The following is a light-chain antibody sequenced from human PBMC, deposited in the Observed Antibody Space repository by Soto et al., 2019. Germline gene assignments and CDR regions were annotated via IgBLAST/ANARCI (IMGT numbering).Light chain of an antibody. Sequence: EIVLTQSPGTLSLSPGERATLSCRASQSVSSSYLAWYQQKPGQAPRLLIYGASSRATGIPDRFSGSGSGTDFTLTIRSLEPEDFAGYYCQHYGSSPYTFGQGTKLEIK. CDR1: QSVSSSY. V-gene: IGKV3-20*01. CDR3: QHYGSSPYT. J-gene: IGKJ2*01. CDR2: GAS.